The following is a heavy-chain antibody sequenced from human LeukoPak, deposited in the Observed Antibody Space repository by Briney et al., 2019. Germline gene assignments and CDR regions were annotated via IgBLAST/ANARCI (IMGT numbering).Heavy chain of an antibody. CDR2: ISAYNGIT. Sequence: ASVKVSCKASGYTFTSYGISWVRQAPGQGLEWMGWISAYNGITNYAQKLQGRVTMTTDTSTSTAYMELRSLRSDDTAVYYCARLGDQLLYYYFDYWGQGTLVTVSS. D-gene: IGHD2-2*02. CDR1: GYTFTSYG. V-gene: IGHV1-18*01. J-gene: IGHJ4*02. CDR3: ARLGDQLLYYYFDY.